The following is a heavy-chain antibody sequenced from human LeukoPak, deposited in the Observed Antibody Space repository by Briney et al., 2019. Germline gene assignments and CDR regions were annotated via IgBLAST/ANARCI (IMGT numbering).Heavy chain of an antibody. V-gene: IGHV4-59*01. J-gene: IGHJ5*02. CDR3: ARLWFGELLFDL. CDR2: IYYSGTT. CDR1: GGSISSYY. Sequence: SETLSLTCTVSGGSISSYYWSWIRQPPGKGLEWIGYIYYSGTTNYNPSLKSRVTISVDTSKNQFSLKLSSVTAADTAVYYCARLWFGELLFDLWGQGTLVTVSS. D-gene: IGHD3-10*01.